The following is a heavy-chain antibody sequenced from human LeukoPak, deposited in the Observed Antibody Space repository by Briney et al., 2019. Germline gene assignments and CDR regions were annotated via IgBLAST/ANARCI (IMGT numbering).Heavy chain of an antibody. CDR1: GYTLTELS. D-gene: IGHD5-18*01. Sequence: ASVNVSCKVPGYTLTELSMHWVRQAPGKGLEWMGGFDPEDGETIYAQKFQGRVTMTEDTSTDTAYMELSSLRSEDTAVYCCATDQGYSYGRFDYWGQGTLVTVSS. CDR3: ATDQGYSYGRFDY. V-gene: IGHV1-24*01. CDR2: FDPEDGET. J-gene: IGHJ4*02.